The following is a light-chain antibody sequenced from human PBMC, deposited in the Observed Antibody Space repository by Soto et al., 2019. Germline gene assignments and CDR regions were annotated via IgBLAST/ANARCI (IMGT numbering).Light chain of an antibody. CDR2: DND. CDR1: SSNIGNNY. Sequence: QSVLMQPPSVSAAPGQKVTISCSGSSSNIGNNYVFWYQQLPGTAPKLFIYDNDKRPSGIPDRFSGSKSGTSATLGITGLQTGDEADYYCATWDRSLSVGVFGGGTKVTVL. J-gene: IGLJ2*01. CDR3: ATWDRSLSVGV. V-gene: IGLV1-51*01.